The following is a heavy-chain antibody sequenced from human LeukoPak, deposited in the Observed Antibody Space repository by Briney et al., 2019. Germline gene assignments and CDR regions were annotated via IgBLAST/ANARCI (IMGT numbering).Heavy chain of an antibody. J-gene: IGHJ4*02. CDR3: ARDLYSQY. CDR1: GGTFSSYA. D-gene: IGHD2-21*01. CDR2: IIPIFGTA. V-gene: IGHV1-69*13. Sequence: ASVKVSCKASGGTFSSYAISWVRQAPGQGLEWMGGIIPIFGTANYAQKFQGRVTITADESTSTAYMELNSLRAEDTAVYYCARDLYSQYWGQGTLVTVSS.